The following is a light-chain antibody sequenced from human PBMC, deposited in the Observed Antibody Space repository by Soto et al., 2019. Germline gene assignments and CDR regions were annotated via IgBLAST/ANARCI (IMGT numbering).Light chain of an antibody. CDR3: QQSSSSWWT. V-gene: IGKV1-39*01. Sequence: DIQMTQSPSPLSASVGDRVTITCRANQSISNHLNWYQQKPGKAPNLLIYAASSLQSGVPSRFSGSGSGTDFTRTISSLQREDFATYYCQQSSSSWWTFGQGTKVEIK. CDR1: QSISNH. CDR2: AAS. J-gene: IGKJ1*01.